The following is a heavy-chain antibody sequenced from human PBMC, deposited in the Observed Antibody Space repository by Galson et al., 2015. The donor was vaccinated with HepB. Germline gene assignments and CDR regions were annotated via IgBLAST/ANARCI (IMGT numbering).Heavy chain of an antibody. J-gene: IGHJ4*02. V-gene: IGHV3-48*01. D-gene: IGHD4-23*01. Sequence: SLRLSCAASGFTFSSHAMHWVRQAPGKGLEWVSYISSSSSTIYYADSVKGRFTISRDNAKNSLYLQMNSLRAEDTAVYYCARDGLYGGNFGYDYWGQGTLVTVSS. CDR3: ARDGLYGGNFGYDY. CDR1: GFTFSSHA. CDR2: ISSSSSTI.